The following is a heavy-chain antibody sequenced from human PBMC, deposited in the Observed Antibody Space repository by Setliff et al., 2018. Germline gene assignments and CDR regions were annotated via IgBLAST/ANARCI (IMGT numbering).Heavy chain of an antibody. CDR3: ARDPLGLEDITLFDY. D-gene: IGHD3-16*01. Sequence: ASVKVSCKASGYTFTGYYIHWVRQAPGQGLEWMGWINPHSGGTNFPQTFQGRVTMTRDTSINTAYMELSRLTCDDTAVYYCARDPLGLEDITLFDYWGQGTLVTVSS. CDR1: GYTFTGYY. CDR2: INPHSGGT. J-gene: IGHJ4*02. V-gene: IGHV1-2*02.